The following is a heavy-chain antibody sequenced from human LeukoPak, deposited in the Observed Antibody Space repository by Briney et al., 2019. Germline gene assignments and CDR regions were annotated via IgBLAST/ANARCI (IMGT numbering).Heavy chain of an antibody. Sequence: SETLSLTCTVSGGSISSYYWSWIRQPAGKGLEWIGRIYTSGSTNYNPSLKSRVTMSVDTSKNQFSLKLSSVTAADTAVYYCARGSYQKSKLLPFDYWGQGTLVTVSS. CDR1: GGSISSYY. J-gene: IGHJ4*02. D-gene: IGHD2-15*01. V-gene: IGHV4-4*07. CDR2: IYTSGST. CDR3: ARGSYQKSKLLPFDY.